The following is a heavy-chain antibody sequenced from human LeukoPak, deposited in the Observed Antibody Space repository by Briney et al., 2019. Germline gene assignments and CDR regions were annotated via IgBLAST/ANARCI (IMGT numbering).Heavy chain of an antibody. J-gene: IGHJ4*02. Sequence: SETLSLTCGVYGASFSGYYWSWIRQPPGKGLEWIGEINHSGSTNYNPSLKSRVTISVDTSKNQLSLKLSSVTAADTAVYYCARKNFWSGYFPQDYWGQGTLVTVSS. D-gene: IGHD3-3*01. CDR3: ARKNFWSGYFPQDY. CDR2: INHSGST. CDR1: GASFSGYY. V-gene: IGHV4-34*01.